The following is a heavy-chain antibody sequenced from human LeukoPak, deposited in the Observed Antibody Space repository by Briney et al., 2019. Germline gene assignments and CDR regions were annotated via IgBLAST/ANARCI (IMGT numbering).Heavy chain of an antibody. J-gene: IGHJ4*02. CDR1: GFTLRSYA. Sequence: GGSLRLSCSASGFTLRSYAMGWVRQAPGKGLEWVSAISDTGDKTYYADSVKGRFTISRDNSRNTLYLQMSRLRVEDTALFYCAKMTDSTPYSSGTFDSWGQGTLVTVSS. CDR3: AKMTDSTPYSSGTFDS. D-gene: IGHD3-10*01. CDR2: ISDTGDKT. V-gene: IGHV3-23*01.